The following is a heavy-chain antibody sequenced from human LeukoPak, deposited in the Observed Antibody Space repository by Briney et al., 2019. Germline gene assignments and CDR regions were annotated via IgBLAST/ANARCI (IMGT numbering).Heavy chain of an antibody. D-gene: IGHD6-13*01. J-gene: IGHJ6*02. Sequence: GGSLRLSCAASGFDFSTYSMHWVRRAPGRGLEWLSYIDSSSSTIYYADSVKGRFTISRDNAKNSLYLQMNSLRAEDTAVFYCARGGARSSSYYYYGMDVWGLGTTVTVSS. V-gene: IGHV3-48*01. CDR1: GFDFSTYS. CDR3: ARGGARSSSYYYYGMDV. CDR2: IDSSSSTI.